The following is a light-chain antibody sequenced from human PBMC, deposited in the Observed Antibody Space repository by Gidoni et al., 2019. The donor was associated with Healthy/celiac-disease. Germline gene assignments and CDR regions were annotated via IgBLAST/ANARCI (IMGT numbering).Light chain of an antibody. Sequence: IVMTQSPLSLPVTPGEPASISCRSSQSLLHSNGYNYLDWYLQKPGQSPQLLIDLGSNRASGVPDRCSGSGSGTDFTLKISRVEAEDVGVYYCMQALKTPPFTFGPGTKVDIK. CDR3: MQALKTPPFT. CDR2: LGS. J-gene: IGKJ3*01. CDR1: QSLLHSNGYNY. V-gene: IGKV2-28*01.